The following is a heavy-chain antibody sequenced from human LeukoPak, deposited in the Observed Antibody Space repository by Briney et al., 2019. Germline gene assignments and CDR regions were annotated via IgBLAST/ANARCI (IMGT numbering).Heavy chain of an antibody. CDR2: INPNSGGT. CDR3: AREPTVTLGGDY. D-gene: IGHD4-11*01. V-gene: IGHV1-2*02. Sequence: ASVKVSCKASGYTFTGYYMHWVRQAPGQGLEWMGWINPNSGGTNYAQKFQGRVAMTRDTSISTAYMELRRLRSDDTAVYYCAREPTVTLGGDYWGQGTLVTVSS. CDR1: GYTFTGYY. J-gene: IGHJ4*02.